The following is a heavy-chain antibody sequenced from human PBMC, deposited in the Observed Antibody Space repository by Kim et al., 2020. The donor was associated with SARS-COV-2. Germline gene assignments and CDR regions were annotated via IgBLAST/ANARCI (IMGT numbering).Heavy chain of an antibody. J-gene: IGHJ4*02. D-gene: IGHD3-16*01. CDR2: IYYSGST. Sequence: SQTLSLTCTVSGGSISSYYWSWIRQPPGKGLEWIGYIYYSGSTNYNPSLKSRVTISVDTSKNQFSLKLSSVTAADTAVYYCARGGVFSNPIDYWGQGTLVTVSS. CDR3: ARGGVFSNPIDY. V-gene: IGHV4-59*13. CDR1: GGSISSYY.